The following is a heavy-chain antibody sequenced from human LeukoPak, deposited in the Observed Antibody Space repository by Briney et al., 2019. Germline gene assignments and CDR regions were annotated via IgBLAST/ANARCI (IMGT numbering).Heavy chain of an antibody. CDR3: AKDRWWSPDY. D-gene: IGHD2-8*02. J-gene: IGHJ4*02. Sequence: GRSLRLSCAASGFTFDDYAMHWVRQTPGKGLEWVSGINWNSDSIDYADSVKGRFTISRDNAKNTLYLQMNSLRAEDTAVYYCAKDRWWSPDYWGQGTLVTVSS. V-gene: IGHV3-9*01. CDR1: GFTFDDYA. CDR2: INWNSDSI.